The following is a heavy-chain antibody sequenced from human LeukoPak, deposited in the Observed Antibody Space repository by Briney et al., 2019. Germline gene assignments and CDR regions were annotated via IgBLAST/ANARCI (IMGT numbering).Heavy chain of an antibody. CDR3: ARVPSTILRASDI. CDR2: ISSSSSTI. D-gene: IGHD2-2*01. V-gene: IGHV3-48*01. CDR1: GFTFSSYS. Sequence: GGSLRLSCAASGFTFSSYSMNWVRQAPGKGLEWVSYISSSSSTIYYADSVKGRFTISRDNAKNSLYLQMNSLIAEDTAVYYCARVPSTILRASDIWGQGTMVTVSS. J-gene: IGHJ3*02.